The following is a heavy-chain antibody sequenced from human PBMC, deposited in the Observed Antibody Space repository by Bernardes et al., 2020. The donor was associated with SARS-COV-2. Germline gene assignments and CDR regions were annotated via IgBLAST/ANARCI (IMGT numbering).Heavy chain of an antibody. J-gene: IGHJ3*02. CDR1: GYTFTGYY. Sequence: ASVKVSCKASGYTFTGYYMHWVRQAPGQGLEWMVWINPNSGGTNYAQKFQGRVTMTRDTSISTAYMELSRLRSDDTAVYYCARSYSRSNAFDIWGQGTMVTVSS. CDR2: INPNSGGT. D-gene: IGHD6-13*01. V-gene: IGHV1-2*02. CDR3: ARSYSRSNAFDI.